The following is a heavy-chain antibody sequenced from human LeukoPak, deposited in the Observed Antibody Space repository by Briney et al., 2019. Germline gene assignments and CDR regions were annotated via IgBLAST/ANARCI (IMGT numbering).Heavy chain of an antibody. J-gene: IGHJ4*02. Sequence: GASVKVSCKASGYTFTGYYMQWVRQAPGHGLEWVGWINPNNGGTNYAQKFQGRVTVTRDTSISTVYMELSRLRSDDTAVYYCASGSVVLVPAAITQVDYWGQGTLVTVSS. V-gene: IGHV1-2*02. D-gene: IGHD2-2*01. CDR2: INPNNGGT. CDR3: ASGSVVLVPAAITQVDY. CDR1: GYTFTGYY.